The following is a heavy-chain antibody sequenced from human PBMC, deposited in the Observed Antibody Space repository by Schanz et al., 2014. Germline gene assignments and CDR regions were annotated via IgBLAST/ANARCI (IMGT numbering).Heavy chain of an antibody. J-gene: IGHJ3*02. D-gene: IGHD3-10*01. V-gene: IGHV3-23*04. CDR1: GFSFGNYG. CDR3: AKGRFGELSAFDI. Sequence: EVQLVESGGGLVQPGGSLRLSCEASGFSFGNYGMSWVRQAPGKGLEWVSVIGVDGTTTYYADSVKGRFTISRDNSKNTLYLQMNSLRAEDTAVYYCAKGRFGELSAFDIWGQGTMVTVSS. CDR2: IGVDGTTT.